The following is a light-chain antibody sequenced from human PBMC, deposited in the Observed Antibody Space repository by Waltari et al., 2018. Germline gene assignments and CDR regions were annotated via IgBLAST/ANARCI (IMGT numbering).Light chain of an antibody. V-gene: IGLV3-25*03. CDR2: KDS. J-gene: IGLJ3*02. CDR1: VFPNPY. Sequence: SHELTQPPAVSVSPGQTAIITCSADVFPNPYACWYQQSSCQAPALLVYKDSQRPSGIPERFSGSSSGTTVTLTIDAVRAEDEAVYHCQSEVNGGNWVFGGGTKLTV. CDR3: QSEVNGGNWV.